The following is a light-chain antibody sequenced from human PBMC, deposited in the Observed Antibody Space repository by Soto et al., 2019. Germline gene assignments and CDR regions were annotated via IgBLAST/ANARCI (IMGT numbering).Light chain of an antibody. CDR2: DVS. CDR1: SSDVGGYNY. CDR3: SSYTSSSSYV. J-gene: IGLJ1*01. V-gene: IGLV2-14*01. Sequence: QSVLTQPASVSGSPGQSITISCTGTSSDVGGYNYVSWYQQHPGKAPKLMIYDVSNRPSGVSNRFSGSKSGNTASLTISGLQAEDVADYYCSSYTSSSSYVFVTGTKVTVL.